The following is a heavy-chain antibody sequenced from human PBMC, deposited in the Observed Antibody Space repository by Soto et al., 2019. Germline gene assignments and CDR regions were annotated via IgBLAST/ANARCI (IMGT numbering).Heavy chain of an antibody. J-gene: IGHJ6*02. CDR3: ARLRIAAADPYYYGMDV. CDR2: IYYSGST. V-gene: IGHV4-59*08. D-gene: IGHD6-13*01. Sequence: SETLSLTCTVSGGSISSYYWSWIRQPPGKGLEWIGYIYYSGSTNYNPSLKSRVTISVDTSKDQFSLKLSSVTAADTAVYYCARLRIAAADPYYYGMDVWGQGTTVT. CDR1: GGSISSYY.